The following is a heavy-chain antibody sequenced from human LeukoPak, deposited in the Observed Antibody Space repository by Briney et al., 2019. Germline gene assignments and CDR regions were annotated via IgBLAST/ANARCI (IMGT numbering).Heavy chain of an antibody. CDR2: IYYSGST. Sequence: SQTLSLTRTVSRGSLRSGRYYGRGPRRPPGKGLEGLGYIYYSGSTYYNPSVKSRVTVSVDRAKNQFSLKVSSVTAADTAGYYCARGVRPTYYDFLSGYSSYYYYYMDGWGKGATVTVSS. CDR3: ARGVRPTYYDFLSGYSSYYYYYMDG. CDR1: RGSLRSGRYY. D-gene: IGHD3-3*01. V-gene: IGHV4-31*03. J-gene: IGHJ6*03.